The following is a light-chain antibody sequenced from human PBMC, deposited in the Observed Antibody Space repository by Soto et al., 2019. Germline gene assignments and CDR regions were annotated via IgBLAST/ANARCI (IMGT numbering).Light chain of an antibody. CDR3: QQSYSNSIT. CDR1: QSVSNN. J-gene: IGKJ5*01. Sequence: EIVMTQSPATLSVSPGERATLSCRASQSVSNNLAWYQQKHGQAPRLLIYDGSTRATGIPARFSGSGSGTEFTLTISSLQSEDFATYYCQQSYSNSITFGQGTRLDIK. V-gene: IGKV3-15*01. CDR2: DGS.